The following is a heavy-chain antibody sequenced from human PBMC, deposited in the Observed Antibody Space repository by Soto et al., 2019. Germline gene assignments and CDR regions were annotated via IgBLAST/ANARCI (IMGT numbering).Heavy chain of an antibody. CDR2: ISYDGSNK. Sequence: QVPLVESGGGVVQPGRSLRLSCAASGFTFSSYGMHWVRQAPGKGLEWVAVISYDGSNKYYADSVKGRFTISKDNSKNTLYLQMNSLRAEDTAVYYCAKDKYYDILTGYYYYYGMDVWGQGTTVTVSS. V-gene: IGHV3-30*18. D-gene: IGHD3-9*01. CDR1: GFTFSSYG. CDR3: AKDKYYDILTGYYYYYGMDV. J-gene: IGHJ6*02.